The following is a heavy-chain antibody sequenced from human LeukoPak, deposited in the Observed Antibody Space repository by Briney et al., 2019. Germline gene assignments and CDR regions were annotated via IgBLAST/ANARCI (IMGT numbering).Heavy chain of an antibody. Sequence: ASVKVSCKASGGTFISYAISWVRQAPGQGLEWMGGIIPIFGTANYAQKFQGRVTITADESTSTAYMELSSLRSEDTAVYYCARVLYDFWSGYPDPYYYYGMDVWGQGTTVTVSS. CDR3: ARVLYDFWSGYPDPYYYYGMDV. V-gene: IGHV1-69*13. J-gene: IGHJ6*02. CDR1: GGTFISYA. D-gene: IGHD3-3*01. CDR2: IIPIFGTA.